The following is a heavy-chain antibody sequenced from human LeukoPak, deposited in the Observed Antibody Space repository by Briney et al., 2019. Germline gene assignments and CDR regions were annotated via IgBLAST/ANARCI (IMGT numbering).Heavy chain of an antibody. D-gene: IGHD5-18*01. CDR1: GGSFSGYY. Sequence: SETLSLTCAVYGGSFSGYYWSWIRQPPGKGLEWIGEINHSGSTNYNPSLKSRVTISVDTSKNQFSLKLSSVTAADTAVYYCARGGDTAMGTDYWGQGTLVTVSP. V-gene: IGHV4-34*01. CDR2: INHSGST. J-gene: IGHJ4*02. CDR3: ARGGDTAMGTDY.